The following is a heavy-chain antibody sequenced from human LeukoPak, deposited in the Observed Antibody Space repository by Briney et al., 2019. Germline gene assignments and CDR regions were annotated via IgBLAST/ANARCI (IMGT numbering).Heavy chain of an antibody. CDR1: GFNFNGAY. J-gene: IGHJ4*02. D-gene: IGHD2-21*02. V-gene: IGHV3-15*01. CDR2: VKSIRDGGTT. CDR3: TARVVTTNEF. Sequence: KPGGSLRLSRLGSGFNFNGAYMNWVRQAPGKGLEWVGRVKSIRDGGTTDDTAPVKGRFTISRDDSKRTVYLQMNSLKTEDTAVYFCTARVVTTNEFWGQGTLVTVSS.